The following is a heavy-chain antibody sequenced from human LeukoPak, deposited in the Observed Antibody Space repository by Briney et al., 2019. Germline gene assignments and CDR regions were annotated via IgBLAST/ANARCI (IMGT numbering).Heavy chain of an antibody. V-gene: IGHV3-7*01. Sequence: SGGSLRLSCAASGFTFSSYWMSWVRQAPGKGLEWAANIKQDGSEKYYVDSVKGRFTISRDNAKNSLYLQMNSLRAEDTAVYYCARVRYYDSPEPRARGYYFDYWGQGTLVTVSS. J-gene: IGHJ4*02. CDR1: GFTFSSYW. D-gene: IGHD3-22*01. CDR3: ARVRYYDSPEPRARGYYFDY. CDR2: IKQDGSEK.